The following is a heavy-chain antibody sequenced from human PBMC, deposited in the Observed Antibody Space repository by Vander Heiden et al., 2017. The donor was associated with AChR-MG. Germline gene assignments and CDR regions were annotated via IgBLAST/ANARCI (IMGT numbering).Heavy chain of an antibody. Sequence: QVQLVQSGAEVKKPGSSVKVSCKASGGPISSYAISWVRQAPGQGLEWMGGIIPIFGTANYAQKFQGRVTITADKSTSTAYMELSSLRSEDTAVYYCARYKHSYYYYYYMDVWGKGTTVTVSS. J-gene: IGHJ6*03. CDR3: ARYKHSYYYYYYMDV. CDR2: IIPIFGTA. D-gene: IGHD1-20*01. CDR1: GGPISSYA. V-gene: IGHV1-69*06.